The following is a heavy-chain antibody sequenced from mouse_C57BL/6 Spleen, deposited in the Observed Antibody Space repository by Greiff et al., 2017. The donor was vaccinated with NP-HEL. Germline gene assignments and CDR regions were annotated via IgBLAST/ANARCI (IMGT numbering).Heavy chain of an antibody. CDR3: ARRGKYYGSSPYWYFDV. D-gene: IGHD1-1*01. CDR2: INPNNGGT. V-gene: IGHV1-26*01. Sequence: VQLQQSGPELVKPGASVKISCKASGYTFTDYYMNWVKQSHGKSLEWIGDINPNNGGTSYNQKFKGKATLTVDKSSSTAYMELRSLTSEDSAVYYWARRGKYYGSSPYWYFDVWGTGTTVTVSS. CDR1: GYTFTDYY. J-gene: IGHJ1*03.